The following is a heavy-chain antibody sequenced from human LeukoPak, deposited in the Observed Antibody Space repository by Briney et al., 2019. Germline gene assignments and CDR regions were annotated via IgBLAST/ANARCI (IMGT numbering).Heavy chain of an antibody. J-gene: IGHJ4*02. Sequence: KPGGSLRLSCAASGFTVSSNYMSWVRQAPGKGLEWVSGISDTGGTTHYADSVKGRFTISRDNAKNSLYLQMNSLRAEDTAVYYCARATQWGDYYDSSGYYDYWGQGTLVTVSS. CDR3: ARATQWGDYYDSSGYYDY. CDR2: ISDTGGTT. CDR1: GFTVSSNY. D-gene: IGHD3-22*01. V-gene: IGHV3-11*01.